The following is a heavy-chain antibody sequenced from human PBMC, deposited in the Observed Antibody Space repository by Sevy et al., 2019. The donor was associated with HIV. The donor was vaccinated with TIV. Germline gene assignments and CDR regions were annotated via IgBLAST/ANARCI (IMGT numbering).Heavy chain of an antibody. D-gene: IGHD3-22*01. V-gene: IGHV3-48*02. J-gene: IGHJ4*02. Sequence: GGSLRLSWAASGFTFSSYSMNWVRQAPGKGLEWFSYISRSSSTIYYADSVKGRFTISRDNAKNSLYLQMNSLRDEDTAVYYCARERKMYDSSGYYFHFDYWGQGTLVTVSS. CDR1: GFTFSSYS. CDR3: ARERKMYDSSGYYFHFDY. CDR2: ISRSSSTI.